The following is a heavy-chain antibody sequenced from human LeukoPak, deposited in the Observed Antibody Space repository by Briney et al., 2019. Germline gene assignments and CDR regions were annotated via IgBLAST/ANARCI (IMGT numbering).Heavy chain of an antibody. CDR2: ISWNSGSI. J-gene: IGHJ6*02. CDR3: ARDDDCSGGSCYYYYGMDV. D-gene: IGHD2-15*01. V-gene: IGHV3-9*01. CDR1: GFTFDDYA. Sequence: GGSLRLSCAASGFTFDDYAMHWVRQAPGKGLEWVSGISWNSGSIGYADSVKGRFTISRDNAKNSLCLQMNSLRAEDTAVYYCARDDDCSGGSCYYYYGMDVWGQGTTVTVSS.